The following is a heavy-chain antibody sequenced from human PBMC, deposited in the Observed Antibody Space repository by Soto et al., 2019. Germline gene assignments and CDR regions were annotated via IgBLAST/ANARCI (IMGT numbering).Heavy chain of an antibody. Sequence: QVQLMQSRPEVKTPGASVKLSCKASGYTFSSYVITWVRQAPGQGLEWMGWISPCNYNTTYAQKFQGRVTMTTDTSTNTAYMELRSLRSDDTAVYYWARGGRRLGWFDPWGQGTLVTVSS. J-gene: IGHJ5*02. CDR1: GYTFSSYV. D-gene: IGHD6-25*01. V-gene: IGHV1-18*01. CDR3: ARGGRRLGWFDP. CDR2: ISPCNYNT.